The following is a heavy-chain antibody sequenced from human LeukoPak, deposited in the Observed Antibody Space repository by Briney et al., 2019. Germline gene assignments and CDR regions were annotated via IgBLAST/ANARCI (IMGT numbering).Heavy chain of an antibody. D-gene: IGHD2-15*01. V-gene: IGHV3-21*01. Sequence: YIYYADSVKSRFTISRDNAKNSLYLQMNSLRAEDTAVYYCARGLGYCSGGSCYADYYYYYYGMDVWGQGTTVTVSS. CDR2: YI. CDR3: ARGLGYCSGGSCYADYYYYYYGMDV. J-gene: IGHJ6*02.